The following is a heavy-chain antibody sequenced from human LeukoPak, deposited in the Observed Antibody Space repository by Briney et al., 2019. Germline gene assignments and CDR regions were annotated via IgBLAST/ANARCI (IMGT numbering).Heavy chain of an antibody. CDR3: ARGPPRLNWFDP. CDR2: INGGNGNT. J-gene: IGHJ5*02. D-gene: IGHD6-25*01. Sequence: ASVKVSCKASGYTFTRYAMQWVREAPEQKLEWMGWINGGNGNTKYSQKLQGRVTITRDTSASTAYMELRSLRFEDTAVFYCARGPPRLNWFDPWGQGTLVTVSS. V-gene: IGHV1-3*01. CDR1: GYTFTRYA.